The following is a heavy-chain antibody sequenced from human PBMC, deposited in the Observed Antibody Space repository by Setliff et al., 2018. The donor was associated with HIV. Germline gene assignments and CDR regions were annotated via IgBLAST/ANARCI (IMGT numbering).Heavy chain of an antibody. CDR1: GDTFRTYA. D-gene: IGHD4-4*01. J-gene: IGHJ4*02. CDR3: ARHGGPTTITTGYYFDI. Sequence: SVKVSCKASGDTFRTYALSWIRQAPGQGLEWMGSIIPIFGSANYAQNLQGRVTITADKSTNTVSLDLSSLRSDDTAIYFCARHGGPTTITTGYYFDIWGQGTLVTSPQ. CDR2: IIPIFGSA. V-gene: IGHV1-69*06.